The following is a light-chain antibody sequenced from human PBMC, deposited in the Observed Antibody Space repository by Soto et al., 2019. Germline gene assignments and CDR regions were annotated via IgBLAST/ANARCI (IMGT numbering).Light chain of an antibody. V-gene: IGKV1-5*01. Sequence: DIQMTQSPSTLSASVGDRVTITCRASQSISSWLAWYPQKPGKAPQVLIYDASNLESGVPSRFSGSGSGTEFTLTTSRLQPDDFATYYCQQYSSYSEAFGQGTKVDIK. J-gene: IGKJ1*01. CDR2: DAS. CDR3: QQYSSYSEA. CDR1: QSISSW.